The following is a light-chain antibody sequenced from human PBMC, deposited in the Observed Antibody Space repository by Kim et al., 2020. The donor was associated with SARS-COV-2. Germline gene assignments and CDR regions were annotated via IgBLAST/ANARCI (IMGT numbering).Light chain of an antibody. J-gene: IGLJ3*02. CDR2: RNN. V-gene: IGLV10-54*04. CDR1: SNNVGFQG. Sequence: QTATLTCTGNSNNVGFQGAVWLQQHQGHPPQLPSYRNNKRPSGISERFSASRSGNTASLTITGLQPEDEADYYCSAWDSSLTGWVFGGGTQLTVL. CDR3: SAWDSSLTGWV.